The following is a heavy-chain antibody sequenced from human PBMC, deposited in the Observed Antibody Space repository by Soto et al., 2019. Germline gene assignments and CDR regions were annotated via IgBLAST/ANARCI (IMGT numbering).Heavy chain of an antibody. D-gene: IGHD6-6*01. CDR3: ARAVGSIAARPNYYMDV. Sequence: SETLSLTCAVYGGSFSGYYWSWIRQPPGKGLEWIGEINHSGSTNYNPSLKSRVTISVDTSKNQFSLKLSSVTAADTAVYYCARAVGSIAARPNYYMDVWGKGTTVTVSS. J-gene: IGHJ6*03. CDR1: GGSFSGYY. V-gene: IGHV4-34*01. CDR2: INHSGST.